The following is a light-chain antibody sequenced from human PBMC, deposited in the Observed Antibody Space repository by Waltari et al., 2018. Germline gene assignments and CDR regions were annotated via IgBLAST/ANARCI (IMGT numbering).Light chain of an antibody. V-gene: IGKV3D-15*03. CDR3: QQYNDWPLT. CDR2: GTI. J-gene: IGKJ4*01. Sequence: ETVVTQSPATLSVSPGERATLSCRASQGISTNVAWYQQKPGQAPRLLIYGTINRSPGVPASFSGSGSWAEFTLTISVLQSEDFAVYYCQQYNDWPLTFGGGTKVDIK. CDR1: QGISTN.